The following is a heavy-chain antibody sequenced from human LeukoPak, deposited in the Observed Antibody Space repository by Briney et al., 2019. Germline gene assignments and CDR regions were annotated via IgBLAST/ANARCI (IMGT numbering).Heavy chain of an antibody. CDR2: IYYSGST. Sequence: SETLSLTCTVSGGSISSYYWSWIRQPPGKGLEWIGYIYYSGSTNYNPSLKSRVTISVDTSKNQFSLKLSSVTAADTAVYYCARAQSGSYSFDYWGQGTLVTVSS. V-gene: IGHV4-59*01. CDR3: ARAQSGSYSFDY. CDR1: GGSISSYY. D-gene: IGHD1-26*01. J-gene: IGHJ4*02.